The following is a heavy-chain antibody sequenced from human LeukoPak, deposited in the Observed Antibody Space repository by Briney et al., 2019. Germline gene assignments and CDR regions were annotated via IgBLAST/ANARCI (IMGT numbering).Heavy chain of an antibody. CDR1: GGSISSYY. J-gene: IGHJ4*02. V-gene: IGHV4-59*08. D-gene: IGHD3-16*02. CDR2: IYYSGSA. CDR3: ARHLVNRRQGFDY. Sequence: SETLSLTCTVSGGSISSYYWSWIRQPPGKGLEWIGNIYYSGSANYNPFLQSRVTISVDTSRNHFSLQLSSVTAADTAVYYCARHLVNRRQGFDYWGQGTLLTVSS.